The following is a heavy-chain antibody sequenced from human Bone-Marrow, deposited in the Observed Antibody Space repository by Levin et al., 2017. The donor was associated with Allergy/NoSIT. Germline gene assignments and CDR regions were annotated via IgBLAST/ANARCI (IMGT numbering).Heavy chain of an antibody. CDR2: IYYSGST. D-gene: IGHD3-16*01. J-gene: IGHJ4*02. CDR3: ARDYGHY. CDR1: GGSISSYY. V-gene: IGHV4-59*01. Sequence: SETLSLTCTVSGGSISSYYWSWIRQPPGKGLEWIGYIYYSGSTNYNPSLKSRVTISVDTSKNQFSLKLSSVTAADTAVYYCARDYGHYWGQGTLVTVSS.